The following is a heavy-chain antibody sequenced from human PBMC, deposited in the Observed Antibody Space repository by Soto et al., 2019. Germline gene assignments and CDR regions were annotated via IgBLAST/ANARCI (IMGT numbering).Heavy chain of an antibody. D-gene: IGHD3-10*01. Sequence: GESLKISCKGSGYSFTSYWIGWVRQMPGKGLEWMGIIYPGDSDTRYSPSFQGQVTISADKSISTAYLQWSSLKASDTAMYYCARSGRFGELLKRPYYYYRMGVWGQGTTVTVSS. CDR3: ARSGRFGELLKRPYYYYRMGV. CDR2: IYPGDSDT. V-gene: IGHV5-51*01. J-gene: IGHJ6*02. CDR1: GYSFTSYW.